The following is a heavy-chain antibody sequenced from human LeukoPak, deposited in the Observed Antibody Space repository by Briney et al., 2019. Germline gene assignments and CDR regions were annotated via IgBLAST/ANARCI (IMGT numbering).Heavy chain of an antibody. CDR3: ARSYQGGSDY. CDR1: GFTFSSYA. CDR2: ISYDGSNK. Sequence: ERSLRLSCAASGFTFSSYAMHWVRQAPGKGLEWVAVISYDGSNKYYADSVKGRFTISRDNSKNTLYLQMNSLRAEDTAVYYCARSYQGGSDYWGQGTLVTVSS. D-gene: IGHD1-26*01. J-gene: IGHJ4*02. V-gene: IGHV3-30*01.